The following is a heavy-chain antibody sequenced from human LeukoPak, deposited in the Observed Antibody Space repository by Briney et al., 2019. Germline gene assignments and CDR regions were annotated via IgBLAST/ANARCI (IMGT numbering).Heavy chain of an antibody. J-gene: IGHJ5*02. CDR2: ISGDGGSI. V-gene: IGHV3-43*02. Sequence: GGSLRLSCAASGFTFDDYAMHWVRQAPGKGLEWVSLISGDGGSIYYADSVKGRFTISRDNSKNSLYLQMNSLRTEDTALYYCAKDRSHVLLWFGESDWFDPWGQGTLVTVSS. D-gene: IGHD3-10*01. CDR3: AKDRSHVLLWFGESDWFDP. CDR1: GFTFDDYA.